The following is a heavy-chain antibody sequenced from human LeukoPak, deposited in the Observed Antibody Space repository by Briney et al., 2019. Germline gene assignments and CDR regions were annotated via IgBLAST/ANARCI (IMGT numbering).Heavy chain of an antibody. CDR2: IYPGDSDT. CDR3: ARRHCSSTSCYLLDWFDP. D-gene: IGHD2-2*01. V-gene: IGHV5-51*01. Sequence: GESLKISFKGSGYSFTSYWIGWVRQMPGKGLEWMGIIYPGDSDTRYSPSFQGQVTISADKSISTAYLQWSSLKASDTAMYYCARRHCSSTSCYLLDWFDPWGQGTLVTVSS. CDR1: GYSFTSYW. J-gene: IGHJ5*02.